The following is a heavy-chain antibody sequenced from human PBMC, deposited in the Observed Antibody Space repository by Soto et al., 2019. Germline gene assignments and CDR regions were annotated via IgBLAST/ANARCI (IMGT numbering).Heavy chain of an antibody. CDR1: GFTFTRYS. J-gene: IGHJ4*02. CDR2: ISSTTNYI. CDR3: AKKRSLHKAPFDY. Sequence: GSLRLSCAASGFTFTRYSMNWVRQAPGKGLEWVSSISSTTNYIYYADSMKGRFTVSRDNAKNSVYLQMNSLRAEDTAIYYCAKKRSLHKAPFDYWGQGTLVTVSS. D-gene: IGHD1-1*01. V-gene: IGHV3-21*04.